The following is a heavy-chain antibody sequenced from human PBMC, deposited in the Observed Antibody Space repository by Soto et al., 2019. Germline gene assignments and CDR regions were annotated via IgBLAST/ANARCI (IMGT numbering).Heavy chain of an antibody. J-gene: IGHJ4*02. Sequence: GGSLSLSCAASGFTFDAYAMNWVRQAPGKGLEWVSCISWSSSCIDYADSVKGRFTISRDNAKNSLYLQMNSLRAEDTAVYYCARVRDFWSGPDFDYWGQGTLVTVSS. D-gene: IGHD3-3*01. CDR1: GFTFDAYA. V-gene: IGHV3-21*01. CDR2: ISWSSSCI. CDR3: ARVRDFWSGPDFDY.